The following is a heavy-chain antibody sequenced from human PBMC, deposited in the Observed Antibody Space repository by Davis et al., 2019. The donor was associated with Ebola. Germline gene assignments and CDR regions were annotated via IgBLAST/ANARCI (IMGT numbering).Heavy chain of an antibody. CDR2: FGTGGDT. Sequence: GGSLRLSCDPSPFSFIIYFMSWVRQAPGKGLEWVSTFGTGGDTYYADSVKGRFAISRDNSRGTLYLQMNSLRVEDSAIYYCVKDSSNIWFDIWGQGTLVTVS. CDR1: PFSFIIYF. CDR3: VKDSSNIWFDI. D-gene: IGHD2/OR15-2a*01. J-gene: IGHJ3*02. V-gene: IGHV3-23*01.